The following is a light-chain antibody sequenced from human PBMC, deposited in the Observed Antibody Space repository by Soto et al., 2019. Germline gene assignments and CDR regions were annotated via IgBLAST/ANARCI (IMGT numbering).Light chain of an antibody. J-gene: IGKJ1*01. Sequence: EIVMTQSPATLSVSPGERATLSCRASQSVSSNLAWYQQKPGQAPRLLIYGVSTRATGIPARFSGSGSGTEFTLTISSLQSEDFAVYYCQQYNNGPWTFGQGTKVDIK. CDR2: GVS. V-gene: IGKV3-15*01. CDR1: QSVSSN. CDR3: QQYNNGPWT.